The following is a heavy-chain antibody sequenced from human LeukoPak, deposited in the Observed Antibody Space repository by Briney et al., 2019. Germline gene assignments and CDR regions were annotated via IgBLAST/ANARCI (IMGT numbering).Heavy chain of an antibody. CDR3: TKGESQPKYYFDY. CDR2: ISSSGGNT. D-gene: IGHD2-2*01. Sequence: GGSLRLSCAASGFTFTSAMRWVRQAPGKGLEWVSSISSSGGNTFYADSVKGRFTISRDNSKNTLYLRMNSLRAEDTAVYYCTKGESQPKYYFDYWGQGTLVTVSS. CDR1: GFTFTSA. V-gene: IGHV3-23*01. J-gene: IGHJ4*02.